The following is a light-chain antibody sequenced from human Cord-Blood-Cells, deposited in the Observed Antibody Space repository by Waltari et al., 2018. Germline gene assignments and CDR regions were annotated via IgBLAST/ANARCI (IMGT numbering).Light chain of an antibody. Sequence: EIVLTQSQATLSLSPGERATLSCRASQGVSSYLAWYQQKPGQAPRLLIDDASNRATGIPARFSGSCSVTDFTLTISGLEPEDLAVYYCQQRSNWPPITFGQGTRLEIK. CDR2: DAS. J-gene: IGKJ5*01. CDR1: QGVSSY. CDR3: QQRSNWPPIT. V-gene: IGKV3-11*01.